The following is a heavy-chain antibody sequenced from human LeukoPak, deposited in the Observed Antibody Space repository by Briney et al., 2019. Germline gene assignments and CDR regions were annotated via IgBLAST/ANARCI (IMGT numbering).Heavy chain of an antibody. CDR2: INHSGTT. CDR3: AREYPQTTVLEGMDV. Sequence: SETLSLTCDVHGGSFSDYYWSWIRQTPGKGLEWIGEINHSGTTNYNPSLKSRVTISVDTSKNQFSLQLRSVTAADTAVYYCAREYPQTTVLEGMDVWGQGNTVTVSS. CDR1: GGSFSDYY. V-gene: IGHV4-34*01. J-gene: IGHJ6*02. D-gene: IGHD4-17*01.